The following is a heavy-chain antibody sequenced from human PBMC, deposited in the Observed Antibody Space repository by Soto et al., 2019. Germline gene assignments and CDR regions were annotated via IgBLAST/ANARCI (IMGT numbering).Heavy chain of an antibody. CDR3: AKDNDLDRDGPLDY. Sequence: EVQLVESGGGSVQPGRSLRLSCAASGFSFDDYGMHWVRQGPGKGLEWVSGISWNSGDIYYADSVKGRFTISRDNAKRSLYLQMNSLRTEDTALYYCAKDNDLDRDGPLDYWARESWSPSPQ. D-gene: IGHD2-2*03. J-gene: IGHJ4*02. V-gene: IGHV3-9*01. CDR1: GFSFDDYG. CDR2: ISWNSGDI.